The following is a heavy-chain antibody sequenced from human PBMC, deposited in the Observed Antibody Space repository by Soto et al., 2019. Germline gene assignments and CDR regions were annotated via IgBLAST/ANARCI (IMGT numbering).Heavy chain of an antibody. CDR1: GFTFSSYA. Sequence: GGSLRLSCAASGFTFSSYAMSWVRQAPGKGLEWVSAISGSGGSTYYADSVKGRFTISRDNSKNTLYLQMNSLRAEDTAVYYCAISEIVVVVAATGYFQHWGQGTLVTVSS. CDR3: AISEIVVVVAATGYFQH. V-gene: IGHV3-23*01. CDR2: ISGSGGST. D-gene: IGHD2-15*01. J-gene: IGHJ1*01.